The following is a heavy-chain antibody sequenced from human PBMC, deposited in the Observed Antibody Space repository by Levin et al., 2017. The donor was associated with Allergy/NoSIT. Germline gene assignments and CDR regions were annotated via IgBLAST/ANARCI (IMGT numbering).Heavy chain of an antibody. CDR3: ARVAVTANRGGVDGFGD. CDR1: EYTFTDYY. V-gene: IGHV1-2*02. D-gene: IGHD2-21*02. CDR2: INPNNGGT. Sequence: ASVKVSCRASEYTFTDYYIHWLRRAPGQGLEWMAWINPNNGGTNYAQKFQGRVTVTRDTSISTAYMELSRLRSDDTAVYYCARVAVTANRGGVDGFGDWGQGTLVTVSS. J-gene: IGHJ5*02.